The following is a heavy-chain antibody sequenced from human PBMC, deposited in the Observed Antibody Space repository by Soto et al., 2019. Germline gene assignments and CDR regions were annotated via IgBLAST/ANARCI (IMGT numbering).Heavy chain of an antibody. CDR2: ISYDGSNK. CDR3: AKELTRNGYDFWSGYYYYGMDV. CDR1: GFTFSSYG. Sequence: QVQLVESGGGVVQPGRSLRLSCAASGFTFSSYGMHWVRQAPGKGLEWVAVISYDGSNKYYADSVKGRFTISRDNSKNXXYXQXXSLRAEDTAVYYCAKELTRNGYDFWSGYYYYGMDVWGQGTTVTVSS. V-gene: IGHV3-30*18. J-gene: IGHJ6*02. D-gene: IGHD3-3*01.